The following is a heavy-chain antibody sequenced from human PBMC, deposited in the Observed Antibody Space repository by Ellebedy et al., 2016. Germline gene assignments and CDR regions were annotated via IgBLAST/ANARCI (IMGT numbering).Heavy chain of an antibody. CDR3: ALKWELHY. V-gene: IGHV3-30*03. Sequence: GESLKISCAASGFTFSSYGMHWVRQAPGKGLEWVAVISYDGSNKYYADSVKGRFTISRDNSKNTLYLQVDSLRAEDTAVYYCALKWELHYWGQGTLVTVSS. CDR1: GFTFSSYG. D-gene: IGHD1-26*01. CDR2: ISYDGSNK. J-gene: IGHJ1*01.